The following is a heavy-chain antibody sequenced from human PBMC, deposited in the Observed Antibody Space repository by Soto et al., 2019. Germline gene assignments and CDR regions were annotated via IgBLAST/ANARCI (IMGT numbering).Heavy chain of an antibody. V-gene: IGHV1-69*13. CDR2: IIPIFTRT. Sequence: GASVKVSCKASGGTLSTSSFVWVRQGPGQGLEWMGGIIPIFTRTNFAQKFQGRVTFSADESTRTTYMELRSLTSEDTAIYYCARDVVRSTAGDSWGQGTLVTVSS. D-gene: IGHD2-15*01. J-gene: IGHJ4*02. CDR3: ARDVVRSTAGDS. CDR1: GGTLSTSS.